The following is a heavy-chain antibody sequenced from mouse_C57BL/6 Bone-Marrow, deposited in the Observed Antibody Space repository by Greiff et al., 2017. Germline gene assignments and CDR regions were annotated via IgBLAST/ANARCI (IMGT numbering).Heavy chain of an antibody. V-gene: IGHV3-6*01. CDR2: ISYDGSN. CDR3: AREGIYYDYGGTYFDY. D-gene: IGHD2-4*01. CDR1: GYSITSGYY. Sequence: EVKLVESGPGLVKPSQSLSLTCSVTGYSITSGYYWNWIRQFPGNKLEWMGYISYDGSNNYNPSLKNRISITRDTSKNQFFLKLNSVTTEDTATYYCAREGIYYDYGGTYFDYWGQGTTLTVSS. J-gene: IGHJ2*01.